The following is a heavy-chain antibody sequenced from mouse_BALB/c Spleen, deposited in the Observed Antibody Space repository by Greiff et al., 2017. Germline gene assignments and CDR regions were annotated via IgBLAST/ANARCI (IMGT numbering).Heavy chain of an antibody. CDR2: IDPANGNT. J-gene: IGHJ3*01. CDR3: APQLTGTAWFAY. V-gene: IGHV14-3*02. Sequence: VQLQQSGAELVKPGASVKLSCTASGFNIKDTYMHWVKQRPEQGLEWIGRIDPANGNTKYDPKFQGKATITADTSSNTAYLQLSSLTSEDTAVYYCAPQLTGTAWFAYWGQGTLVTVSA. D-gene: IGHD4-1*01. CDR1: GFNIKDTY.